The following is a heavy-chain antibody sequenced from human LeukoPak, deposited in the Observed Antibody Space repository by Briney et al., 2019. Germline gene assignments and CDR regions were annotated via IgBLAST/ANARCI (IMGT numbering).Heavy chain of an antibody. CDR2: IIPILGIA. Sequence: SVKVSCKASGGTFSSCAISWVRQAPGQGLEWMGRIIPILGIANYAQKFQGRVTITADKSTSTAYMELSSLRSEDTAVYYCARVEEYSSSWYIDYWGQGTLVTVSS. V-gene: IGHV1-69*04. D-gene: IGHD6-13*01. J-gene: IGHJ4*02. CDR1: GGTFSSCA. CDR3: ARVEEYSSSWYIDY.